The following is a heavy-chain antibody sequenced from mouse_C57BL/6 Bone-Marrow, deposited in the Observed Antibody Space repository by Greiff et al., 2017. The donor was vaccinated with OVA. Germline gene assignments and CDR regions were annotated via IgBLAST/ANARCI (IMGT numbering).Heavy chain of an antibody. J-gene: IGHJ1*03. V-gene: IGHV1-76*01. CDR3: ARPSITTVVGDWYFDV. CDR2: IYPGSGNT. D-gene: IGHD1-1*01. CDR1: GYTFTDYY. Sequence: VKLQESGAELVRPGASVKLSCKASGYTFTDYYINWVKQRPGQGLEWIARIYPGSGNTYYNEKFKGKATLTAEKSSSTAYMQLSSLTSEDSAVYFCARPSITTVVGDWYFDVWGTGTTVTVSS.